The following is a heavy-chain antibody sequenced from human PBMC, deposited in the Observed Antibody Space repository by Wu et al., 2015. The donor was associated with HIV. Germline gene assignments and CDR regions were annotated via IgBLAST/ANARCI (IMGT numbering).Heavy chain of an antibody. Sequence: QVQLVQSGAEVKKPGASVKVSCKASGYTFTSYGISWVRQAPGQGLEWMGWISAYNGNTNYAQKLQGRVTMTTDTSTSTAYMELRSLRSDDTAVYYCARDHVLLPAAMSEYFQHWGQGTLVTVSS. D-gene: IGHD2-2*01. CDR1: GYTFTSYG. V-gene: IGHV1-18*01. CDR3: ARDHVLLPAAMSEYFQH. CDR2: ISAYNGNT. J-gene: IGHJ1*01.